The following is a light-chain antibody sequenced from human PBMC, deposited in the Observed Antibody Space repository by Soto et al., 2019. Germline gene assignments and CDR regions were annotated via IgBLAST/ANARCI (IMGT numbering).Light chain of an antibody. J-gene: IGLJ1*01. CDR1: SSDIGGYNY. V-gene: IGLV2-14*01. CDR2: EVS. Sequence: QSALTQPASVSGSPGQSITISCAGTSSDIGGYNYVSWYQQHPGKAPKAMIYEVSNRPSGVSNRFSGSKSGNTASLTISGLQDEDEADYYCSTYTSSSTLYVFGSGTKVTV. CDR3: STYTSSSTLYV.